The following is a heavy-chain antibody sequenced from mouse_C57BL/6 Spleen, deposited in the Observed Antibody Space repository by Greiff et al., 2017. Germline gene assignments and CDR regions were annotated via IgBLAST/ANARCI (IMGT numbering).Heavy chain of an antibody. CDR2: IDPEDGDT. J-gene: IGHJ2*01. V-gene: IGHV14-1*01. D-gene: IGHD2-4*01. Sequence: EVQVVESGAELVRPGASVKLSCTASGFNIKDYYMHWVKQRPEQGLEWIVRIDPEDGDTEYAPKFQSKATMTADTSSNTAYLQLSSLTSEDTAVYYCTTPLRRDYFDYWGQGTTLTVSS. CDR1: GFNIKDYY. CDR3: TTPLRRDYFDY.